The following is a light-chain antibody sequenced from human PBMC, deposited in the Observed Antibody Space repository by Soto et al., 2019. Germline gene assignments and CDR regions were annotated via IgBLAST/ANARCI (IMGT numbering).Light chain of an antibody. CDR1: QSVSSN. CDR3: QQYNNWPSIT. J-gene: IGKJ4*01. Sequence: EIVMTQSPATLSVSPGERATLSCRASQSVSSNLAWYQQKPGQAPRLLIYGASTMATGIPARFSGSGSGTEFTLTISSLQSEDFAVYYCQQYNNWPSITFGGGTKVEIK. CDR2: GAS. V-gene: IGKV3-15*01.